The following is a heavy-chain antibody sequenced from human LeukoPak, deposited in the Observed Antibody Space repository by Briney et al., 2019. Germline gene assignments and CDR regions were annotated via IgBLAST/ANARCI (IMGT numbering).Heavy chain of an antibody. J-gene: IGHJ5*02. CDR3: ARVAIAARPYNWFDP. CDR1: GYSFTSYW. Sequence: GESLKISCKGSGYSFTSYWIGWVRQMPGKGLEWMGIIYPGDSDTRYSPSFQGQVTISTDKSISTAYLQWSSLKASDTAMYYCARVAIAARPYNWFDPWGQGTLVTVSS. D-gene: IGHD6-6*01. V-gene: IGHV5-51*01. CDR2: IYPGDSDT.